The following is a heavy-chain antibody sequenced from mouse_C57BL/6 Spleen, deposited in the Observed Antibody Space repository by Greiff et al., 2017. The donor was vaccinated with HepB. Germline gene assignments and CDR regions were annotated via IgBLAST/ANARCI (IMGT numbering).Heavy chain of an antibody. D-gene: IGHD1-1*01. CDR1: GFTFSSYA. V-gene: IGHV5-4*01. Sequence: EVMLVGSGGGLVKPGGSLKLSCAASGFTFSSYAMSWVRQTPEKRLEWVATISDGGSYTYYPDNVKGRFTISRDNAKNNLYLQMSHLKSEDTAMYYCARDSSKGFAYWGQGTLVTVSA. CDR3: ARDSSKGFAY. J-gene: IGHJ3*01. CDR2: ISDGGSYT.